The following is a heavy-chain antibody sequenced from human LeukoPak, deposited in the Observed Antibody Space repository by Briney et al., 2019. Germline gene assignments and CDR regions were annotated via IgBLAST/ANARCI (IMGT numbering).Heavy chain of an antibody. CDR2: INHSGST. CDR1: GGSFSGYY. D-gene: IGHD7-27*01. CDR3: ARSIGTGDFDY. J-gene: IGHJ4*02. V-gene: IGHV4-34*09. Sequence: SETLSLTCAVYGGSFSGYYWSWIRQPPGKGLEWIGEINHSGSTNYNPSLKSRVTISVDTSKNQFSLKLSSVTAADTAVYYCARSIGTGDFDYWGQGTLVTVSS.